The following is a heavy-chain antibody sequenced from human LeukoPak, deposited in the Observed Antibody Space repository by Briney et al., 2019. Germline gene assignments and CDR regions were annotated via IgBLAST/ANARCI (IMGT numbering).Heavy chain of an antibody. CDR2: ISGSGGST. D-gene: IGHD4-17*01. CDR1: GFTFSSYA. V-gene: IGHV3-23*01. J-gene: IGHJ1*01. Sequence: GGSLRLSCAASGFTFSSYAMSWVRQAPGKGLEWVSAISGSGGSTYYADSVMGRFTISRDNSKNTLYLQMNSLRAEDTAVYYCAKDLTTTETTVTAEYFQHWGQGTLVTVS. CDR3: AKDLTTTETTVTAEYFQH.